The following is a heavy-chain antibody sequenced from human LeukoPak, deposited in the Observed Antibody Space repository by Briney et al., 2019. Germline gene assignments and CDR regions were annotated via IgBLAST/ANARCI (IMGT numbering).Heavy chain of an antibody. Sequence: ASVKVSCKASGYTFTSYDINWVRQATGQGLEWMGWMNPNSGNTGYAQKFQGRVTMTRNTSISTAYMELSSLRSEDTAVYYCARGCYDILTGYSTVAFDIWGQGTMVTVSS. V-gene: IGHV1-8*01. CDR3: ARGCYDILTGYSTVAFDI. CDR1: GYTFTSYD. J-gene: IGHJ3*02. D-gene: IGHD3-9*01. CDR2: MNPNSGNT.